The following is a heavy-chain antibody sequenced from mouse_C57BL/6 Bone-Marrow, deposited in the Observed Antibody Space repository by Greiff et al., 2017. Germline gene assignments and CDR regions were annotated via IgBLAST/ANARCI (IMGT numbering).Heavy chain of an antibody. Sequence: QVQLQQPGAELVRPGSSVKLSCKASGYTFTSYWMDWVKQRPGQGLEWIGNIYPSDSETHYNQKFKDKATLTVDKSSSTAYMQLSSLTSEDSAVYYCARSYYEDYYAMDYWGQGISVTVSS. J-gene: IGHJ4*01. V-gene: IGHV1-61*01. D-gene: IGHD1-1*01. CDR2: IYPSDSET. CDR3: ARSYYEDYYAMDY. CDR1: GYTFTSYW.